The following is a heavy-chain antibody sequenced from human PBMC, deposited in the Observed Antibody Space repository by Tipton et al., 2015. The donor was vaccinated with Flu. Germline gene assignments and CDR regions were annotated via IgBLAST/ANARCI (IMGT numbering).Heavy chain of an antibody. D-gene: IGHD6-13*01. J-gene: IGHJ6*02. CDR1: SGSISSYY. CDR2: IYTSGST. CDR3: AREGSSWYRHWYYGMDV. V-gene: IGHV4-4*07. Sequence: TLSLTCTVSSGSISSYYWSWIRQPAGKGLEWIGRIYTSGSTNYNPSLKSRVTMSVDTSKNQFSLKLSSVTAADTAVYYCAREGSSWYRHWYYGMDVWGQGTTVTVSS.